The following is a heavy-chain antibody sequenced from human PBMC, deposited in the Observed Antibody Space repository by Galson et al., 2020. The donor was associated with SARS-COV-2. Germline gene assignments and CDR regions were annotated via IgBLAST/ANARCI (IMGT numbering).Heavy chain of an antibody. CDR3: ARERLPAAVKGFDP. V-gene: IGHV3-23*01. J-gene: IGHJ5*02. D-gene: IGHD2-2*01. CDR2: ITTSGSST. Sequence: CAVSGFTFSNYAMSWVRQAPGRGLEWVSSITTSGSSTYYADSVKGRFTISRDNSKTTLYLQMNSLRAEDTAAYYSARERLPAAVKGFDPWGQGTLVNVSS. CDR1: GFTFSNYA.